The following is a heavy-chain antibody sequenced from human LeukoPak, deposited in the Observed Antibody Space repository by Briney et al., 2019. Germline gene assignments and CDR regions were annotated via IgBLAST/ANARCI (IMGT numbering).Heavy chain of an antibody. V-gene: IGHV3-21*01. Sequence: PGGSLRLSCAASGFTFSTYAMAWVRQAPGKGLEWVSSVSGTSTHIYYADSVKGRFTVSRDNAQNSLYLQMNSLRAEDTAVYYCARVLSGSWDWFDPWGQGTLVTVSS. D-gene: IGHD3-22*01. J-gene: IGHJ5*02. CDR2: VSGTSTHI. CDR3: ARVLSGSWDWFDP. CDR1: GFTFSTYA.